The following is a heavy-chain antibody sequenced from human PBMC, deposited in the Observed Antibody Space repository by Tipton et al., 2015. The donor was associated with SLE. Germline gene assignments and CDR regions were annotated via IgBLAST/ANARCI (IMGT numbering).Heavy chain of an antibody. CDR3: ARREPDGRFDY. D-gene: IGHD1-14*01. V-gene: IGHV4-39*07. CDR2: IYYSGST. Sequence: TLSLTCTVSGGSISSSSYYWGWIRQPPGKGLEWVGSIYYSGSTYYNPSLKSRVTISVDTSKNQFSLKLSSVTAADTAVYYCARREPDGRFDYWGQGTLVTVSS. J-gene: IGHJ4*02. CDR1: GGSISSSSYY.